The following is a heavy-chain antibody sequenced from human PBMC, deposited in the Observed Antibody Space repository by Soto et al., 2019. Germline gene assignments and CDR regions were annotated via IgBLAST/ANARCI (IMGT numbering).Heavy chain of an antibody. D-gene: IGHD2-21*01. CDR3: ASTVIGPNWFDP. CDR1: GGSLSSGGYY. Sequence: PSETLSLPCTVSGGSLSSGGYYWSWIRQHPGKGLEWIGYIYYSGSTYYNPSLKSRVTISVDTSKNQFSLKLSSVTAADTAVYYCASTVIGPNWFDPWGQGTLVTVSS. V-gene: IGHV4-31*03. CDR2: IYYSGST. J-gene: IGHJ5*02.